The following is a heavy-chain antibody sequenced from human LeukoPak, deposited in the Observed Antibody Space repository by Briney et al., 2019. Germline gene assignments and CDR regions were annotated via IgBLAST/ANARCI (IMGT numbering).Heavy chain of an antibody. V-gene: IGHV3-15*01. J-gene: IGHJ4*02. D-gene: IGHD2-2*01. CDR2: IKRKADGGTT. CDR3: TTAGGVVPAATPTKLLDY. CDR1: GFTFSNAW. Sequence: PGGCLRLSCAASGFTFSNAWMSWVRPAPGKGREWVGRIKRKADGGTTDYAAPVKGRFTISRDDSKNTLDLQMNSLKTEDTAVYYWTTAGGVVPAATPTKLLDYWGQGTLVTVSS.